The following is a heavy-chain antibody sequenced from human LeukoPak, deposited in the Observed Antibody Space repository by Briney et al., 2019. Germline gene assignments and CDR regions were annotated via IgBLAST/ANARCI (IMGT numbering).Heavy chain of an antibody. CDR3: AKDSYVSGRPLHTFDV. V-gene: IGHV3-23*01. Sequence: PGGSLRLSRAPSGFTLAIHAMTWVPPAPGKGVEWVSGLSGDGASTHYAESVKGQFTISRDNSQNTLFLQMNSLRVEDTTIYYCAKDSYVSGRPLHTFDVWGQGTMVTVSS. CDR2: LSGDGAST. J-gene: IGHJ3*01. CDR1: GFTLAIHA. D-gene: IGHD3-10*01.